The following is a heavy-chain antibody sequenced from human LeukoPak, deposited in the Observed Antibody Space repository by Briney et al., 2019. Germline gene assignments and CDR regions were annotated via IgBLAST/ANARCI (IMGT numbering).Heavy chain of an antibody. CDR3: ARDTSSSGWYVGWFDP. Sequence: PGGSLRLSCAASGFTFSSYAMHWVRQAPGKGLEYVSAISSNGGSTYYANSVKGRFTVSRDNSKNTLYLQMGSLRAEDMAAYYCARDTSSSGWYVGWFDPWGQGTLVTVSS. J-gene: IGHJ5*02. D-gene: IGHD6-19*01. CDR1: GFTFSSYA. V-gene: IGHV3-64*01. CDR2: ISSNGGST.